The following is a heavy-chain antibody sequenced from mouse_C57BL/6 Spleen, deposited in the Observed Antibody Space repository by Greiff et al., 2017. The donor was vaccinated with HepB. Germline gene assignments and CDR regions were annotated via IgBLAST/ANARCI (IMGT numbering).Heavy chain of an antibody. CDR3: ARHEGVLSTMVTTRAY. D-gene: IGHD2-1*01. V-gene: IGHV1-62-2*01. J-gene: IGHJ3*01. CDR1: GYTFTEYT. CDR2: FYPGSGSI. Sequence: LVESGAELVKPGASVKLSCKASGYTFTEYTIHWVKQRSGQGLEWIGWFYPGSGSIKYNEKFKDKATLTADKSSSTVYMELSRLTSEDSAVYFCARHEGVLSTMVTTRAYWGQGTLVTVSA.